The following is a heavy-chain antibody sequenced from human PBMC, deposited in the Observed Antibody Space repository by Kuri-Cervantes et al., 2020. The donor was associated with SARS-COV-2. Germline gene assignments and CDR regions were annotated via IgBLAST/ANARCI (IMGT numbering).Heavy chain of an antibody. D-gene: IGHD3-3*01. V-gene: IGHV3-49*04. CDR1: GFTFSNAW. CDR2: IRSKAYGGTT. J-gene: IGHJ4*02. CDR3: TEDDFWSGYSDY. Sequence: GESLKISCAASGFTFSNAWMSWVRQAPGKGLEWVGFIRSKAYGGTTEYAASVKGRFTISRDDSKSIAYLQMNSLKTEDTAVYYCTEDDFWSGYSDYWGQGTLVTVSS.